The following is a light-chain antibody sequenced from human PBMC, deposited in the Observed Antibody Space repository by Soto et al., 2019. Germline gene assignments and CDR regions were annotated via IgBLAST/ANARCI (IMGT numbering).Light chain of an antibody. V-gene: IGLV2-14*01. CDR1: SSDVGGYNY. CDR3: SSYTSSSTPYV. CDR2: EVS. Sequence: QSALTQPASVSGSXXXSXTXSCTGTSSDVGGYNYVSWYQQHPGKAPKLMIYEVSNRPSGVSNRFSGSKSGNTASLTISGLQAEDEADYYCSSYTSSSTPYVFGTGTKLTVL. J-gene: IGLJ1*01.